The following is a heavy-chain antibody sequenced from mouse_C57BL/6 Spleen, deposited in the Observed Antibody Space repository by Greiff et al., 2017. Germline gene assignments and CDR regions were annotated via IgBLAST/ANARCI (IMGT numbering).Heavy chain of an antibody. CDR2: IDPSDSYT. J-gene: IGHJ4*01. CDR3: SRGIRITTVVATDAMDY. V-gene: IGHV1-50*01. Sequence: QVQLQQPGAELVKPGASVKLSCKASGYTFTSYWMQWVKQRPGQGLEWIGEIDPSDSYTNYNQKFKGKATLTVDTSSSTAYMQLSSLTSEDSAVYYCSRGIRITTVVATDAMDYWGQGTSVTVSS. D-gene: IGHD1-1*01. CDR1: GYTFTSYW.